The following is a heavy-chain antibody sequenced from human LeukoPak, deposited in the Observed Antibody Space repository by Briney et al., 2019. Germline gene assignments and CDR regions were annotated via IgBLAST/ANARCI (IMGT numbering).Heavy chain of an antibody. Sequence: PGGSLRLSCAASGFTFSSYSMNWVRQAPGKGLEWVSYISSSSSTIYYADSVKGRFTISRDNAKNSLYLQMNSLRAEDTAVYYCQTYYDILTGEGFDYWGQGTLVTVSS. J-gene: IGHJ4*02. CDR2: ISSSSSTI. D-gene: IGHD3-9*01. CDR1: GFTFSSYS. CDR3: QTYYDILTGEGFDY. V-gene: IGHV3-48*01.